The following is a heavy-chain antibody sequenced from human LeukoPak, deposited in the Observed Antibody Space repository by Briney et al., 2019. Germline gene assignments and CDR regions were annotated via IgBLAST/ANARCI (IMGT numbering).Heavy chain of an antibody. D-gene: IGHD3-16*02. CDR1: GFTFSSYG. CDR3: ARGPYDYVWGSYRGRIDY. CDR2: IWYDGSNK. Sequence: GRSLRLSCAASGFTFSSYGMHWVRQAPGKGLEWVAVIWYDGSNKYYADSVKGRFTISRDNSKNTLYLQMNSLRAEDTAVYYCARGPYDYVWGSYRGRIDYWGQGTLVTVSS. J-gene: IGHJ4*02. V-gene: IGHV3-33*01.